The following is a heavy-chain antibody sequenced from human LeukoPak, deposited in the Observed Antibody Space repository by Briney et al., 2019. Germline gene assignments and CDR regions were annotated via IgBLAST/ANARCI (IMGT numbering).Heavy chain of an antibody. J-gene: IGHJ5*02. Sequence: PGGSLRLSCAASGFTFDDYAMHWVRQAPGKGLEWVSGISWNSGSIGYADSVKGRFTISRDNAKNSLYLQMNSLRAEDTALYYCAKDQDGFGLTNWFDPWGQGTLVTVSS. CDR2: ISWNSGSI. D-gene: IGHD3-10*01. V-gene: IGHV3-9*01. CDR1: GFTFDDYA. CDR3: AKDQDGFGLTNWFDP.